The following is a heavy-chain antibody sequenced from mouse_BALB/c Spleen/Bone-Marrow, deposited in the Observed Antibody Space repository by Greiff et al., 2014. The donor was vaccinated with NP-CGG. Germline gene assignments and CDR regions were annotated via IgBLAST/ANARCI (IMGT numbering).Heavy chain of an antibody. CDR2: IYPGNSDT. J-gene: IGHJ2*01. Sequence: EVQLQQSGTVLARPGAAVKMSCKASGYTFSNYWMHWVKQRPGQGLEWIGTIYPGNSDTTYNQKFKGKATLTAVTSTSTAYMELSSLTNEDSAVYNCTTLARNKFDYWGQGTTLTVSS. CDR1: GYTFSNYW. V-gene: IGHV1-5*01. CDR3: TTLARNKFDY. D-gene: IGHD3-1*01.